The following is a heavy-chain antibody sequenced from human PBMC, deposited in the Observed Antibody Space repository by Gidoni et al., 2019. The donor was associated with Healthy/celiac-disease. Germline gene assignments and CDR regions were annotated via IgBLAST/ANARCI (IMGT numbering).Heavy chain of an antibody. D-gene: IGHD3-10*01. CDR3: ARHLCGSGSYYVGHFDY. CDR2: IYYSGST. CDR1: GGSISSSSYY. V-gene: IGHV4-39*01. J-gene: IGHJ4*02. Sequence: QLQLQEPGPGLAKPSETLSLTCTVSGGSISSSSYYGGWIRQPPGKGLEWIGSIYYSGSTYYNPSLKSRVTISVDTSKNQFSLKLSSVTAADTAVYYCARHLCGSGSYYVGHFDYWGQGTLVTVSS.